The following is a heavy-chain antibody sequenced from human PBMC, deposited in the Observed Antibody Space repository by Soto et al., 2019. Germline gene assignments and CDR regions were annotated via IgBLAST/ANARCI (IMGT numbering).Heavy chain of an antibody. CDR1: GGSFSGYY. J-gene: IGHJ4*02. CDR2: INHSGST. D-gene: IGHD1-26*01. CDR3: ARGRIVGATRRVYFDY. Sequence: SETLSLTCAVYGGSFSGYYWSWIRQPPGKGLEWIGEINHSGSTNYNPSLKSRVTISVDTSKNQFSLKLSSVTAADTAVYYCARGRIVGATRRVYFDYWGQGTLVTVS. V-gene: IGHV4-34*01.